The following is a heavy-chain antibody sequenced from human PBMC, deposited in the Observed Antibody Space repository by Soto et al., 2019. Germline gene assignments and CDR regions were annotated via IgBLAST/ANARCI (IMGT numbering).Heavy chain of an antibody. D-gene: IGHD6-13*01. Sequence: GGSLRLSCAASEFSFDDSAMSWVRQAPGKGLEWVSSITYTGVSTYYADSVKGRFTISRGNSRDTLFLQMNSLRAEDTAIYYCAKSSVWYPYFDSWGQGTLVTVSS. V-gene: IGHV3-23*01. CDR1: EFSFDDSA. CDR3: AKSSVWYPYFDS. CDR2: ITYTGVST. J-gene: IGHJ4*02.